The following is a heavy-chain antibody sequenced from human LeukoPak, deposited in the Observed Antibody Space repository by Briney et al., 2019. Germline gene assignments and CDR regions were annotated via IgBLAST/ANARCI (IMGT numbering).Heavy chain of an antibody. Sequence: SETLALTCAFYVGPFSGYYWIWIRQPPGKGLECIGEINHSASTKYNPSIKSRVTISVDTSKTQFSLKLRSVTAADTAVYYRARGLPKYYYDRSRGSERLDYWGQGTLVTVSS. V-gene: IGHV4-34*01. D-gene: IGHD3-22*01. CDR3: ARGLPKYYYDRSRGSERLDY. CDR2: INHSAST. J-gene: IGHJ4*02. CDR1: VGPFSGYY.